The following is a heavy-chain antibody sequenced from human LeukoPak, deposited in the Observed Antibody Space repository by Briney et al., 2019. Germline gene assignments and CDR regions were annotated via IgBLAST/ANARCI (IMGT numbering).Heavy chain of an antibody. Sequence: GGSLRLSCAASGFTFSTYAMHWVRQAPGKGLEWVAVISHDGSNKYYADSVKGRFTISRDNSKNTLYLQMNSLRAGDTAVYYCVRDQFYAFDVWGQGTMVTVSS. V-gene: IGHV3-30-3*01. CDR1: GFTFSTYA. CDR3: VRDQFYAFDV. CDR2: ISHDGSNK. J-gene: IGHJ3*01.